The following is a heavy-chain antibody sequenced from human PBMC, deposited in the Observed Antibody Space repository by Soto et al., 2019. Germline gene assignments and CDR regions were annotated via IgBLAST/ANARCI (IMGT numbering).Heavy chain of an antibody. Sequence: QVQLVQSGAEVKKPGSSVKVSCKASGGTFSSYAISWVRQAPGQGLEWMGGIIPIFGTANYAQKFQGRVTMTTDTSTSTAYMELRSLISDDTAVYYCARWAYYGASPYFDYWGQGTLVTVSS. V-gene: IGHV1-69*06. J-gene: IGHJ4*02. CDR3: ARWAYYGASPYFDY. CDR2: IIPIFGTA. D-gene: IGHD4-17*01. CDR1: GGTFSSYA.